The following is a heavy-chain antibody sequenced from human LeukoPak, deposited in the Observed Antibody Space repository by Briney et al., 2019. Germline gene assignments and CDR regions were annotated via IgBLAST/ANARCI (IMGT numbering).Heavy chain of an antibody. CDR1: GFTVSRNH. CDR2: IYSGGST. J-gene: IGHJ4*02. D-gene: IGHD3-16*02. V-gene: IGHV3-66*01. Sequence: GGSLRLSCAASGFTVSRNHMSWVRQAPGKGLEWVSVIYSGGSTNYADSVKGRFTISRDNSKNTLSLQMNSLRVEDTAVYYCAREGGFYRPLDYSGQGILVTVSS. CDR3: AREGGFYRPLDY.